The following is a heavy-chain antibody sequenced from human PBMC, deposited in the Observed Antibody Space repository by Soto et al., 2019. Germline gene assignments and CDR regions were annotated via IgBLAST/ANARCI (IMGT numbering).Heavy chain of an antibody. Sequence: SGPTLVNPTQTLTLTCTFSGFSLSTGGVGVGRIRQPPGKALEWLALIYWNDDKRYSPSLKSRLTITKNTSKNQVVLILFNMDPVDTATYFCAHRFSSLDLEGQFYPYYYYYDLDVWGQGTTVTVSS. V-gene: IGHV2-5*01. CDR1: GFSLSTGGVG. CDR2: IYWNDDK. D-gene: IGHD1-1*01. CDR3: AHRFSSLDLEGQFYPYYYYYDLDV. J-gene: IGHJ6*02.